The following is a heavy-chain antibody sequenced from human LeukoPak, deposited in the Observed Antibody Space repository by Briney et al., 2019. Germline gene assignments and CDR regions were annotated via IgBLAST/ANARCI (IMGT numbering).Heavy chain of an antibody. J-gene: IGHJ5*02. CDR1: GGSISSYY. V-gene: IGHV4-59*01. D-gene: IGHD3-22*01. CDR3: ARVLTYDSSGYYYHNWFDP. CDR2: IYYSGST. Sequence: SETLSLTCTVSGGSISSYYWSWIRQPPGKGLEWIGYIYYSGSTNYNPSLESRVTISVDTSKNQFSLKLSSVTAADTAVYYCARVLTYDSSGYYYHNWFDPWGQGTLVTVSS.